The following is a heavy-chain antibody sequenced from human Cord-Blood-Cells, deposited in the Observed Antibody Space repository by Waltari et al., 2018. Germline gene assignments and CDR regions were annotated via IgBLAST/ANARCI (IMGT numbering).Heavy chain of an antibody. Sequence: QVQLQQWGTGLLKPSETLSLTCAVYGGSFSGYYWSWTRQPPGKGLEWIGEINHSGSTNYNPSLKMRVTISVDTYKNQFSLKLSSVTAADTAVYYWARGADCSSTSCHPLYYYYYYMDVWGKGTTVTVSS. CDR1: GGSFSGYY. CDR3: ARGADCSSTSCHPLYYYYYYMDV. V-gene: IGHV4-34*01. CDR2: INHSGST. D-gene: IGHD2-2*01. J-gene: IGHJ6*03.